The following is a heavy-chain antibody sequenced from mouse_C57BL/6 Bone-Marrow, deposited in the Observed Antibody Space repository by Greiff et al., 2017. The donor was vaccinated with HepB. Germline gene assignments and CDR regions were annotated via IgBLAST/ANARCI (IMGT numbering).Heavy chain of an antibody. V-gene: IGHV1-4*01. J-gene: IGHJ3*01. Sequence: QVQLQQSGAELARPGASVKMSCKASGYTFTSYTMHWVKQRPGQGLEWIGYINPSSGYTKYNQKFKDKATLTADKSSSTAYMQLSSLTSEDSAVYYCARWGGDDYPWFAYWGQGTLVTVSA. CDR3: ARWGGDDYPWFAY. CDR2: INPSSGYT. D-gene: IGHD2-4*01. CDR1: GYTFTSYT.